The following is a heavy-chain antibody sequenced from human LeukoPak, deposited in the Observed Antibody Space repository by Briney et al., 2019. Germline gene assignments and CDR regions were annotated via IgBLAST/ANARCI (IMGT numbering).Heavy chain of an antibody. Sequence: GGSLRLSCAASEFTLSSYWTHWVRQAPGKGLVWVSRINGDGSRTTYADSVKGRFTISRDNAKNMLYLQMNSLRAEDTAVYYCARDPDLSGYSFFEYWGQGTLVAVSA. D-gene: IGHD3-22*01. CDR3: ARDPDLSGYSFFEY. J-gene: IGHJ4*02. CDR2: INGDGSRT. V-gene: IGHV3-74*01. CDR1: EFTLSSYW.